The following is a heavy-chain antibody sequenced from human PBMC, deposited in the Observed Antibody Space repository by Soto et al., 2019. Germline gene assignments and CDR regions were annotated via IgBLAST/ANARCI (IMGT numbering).Heavy chain of an antibody. Sequence: PSETLSLTCSVSGASITSGGSYWTWIRQHPGKGLEWIGNILYSEKDYYNPSLKSRVTISLDTSKNQFSLKVNSVTAADKAVYYCVRYRGTTLRMDVRGQGKTVTVSS. J-gene: IGHJ6*02. CDR2: ILYSEKD. V-gene: IGHV4-31*03. D-gene: IGHD3-10*01. CDR3: VRYRGTTLRMDV. CDR1: GASITSGGSY.